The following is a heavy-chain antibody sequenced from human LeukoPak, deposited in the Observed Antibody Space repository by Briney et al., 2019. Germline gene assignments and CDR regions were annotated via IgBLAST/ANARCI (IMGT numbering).Heavy chain of an antibody. CDR3: ARVKRVYCGGDCYHNAFDI. J-gene: IGHJ3*02. Sequence: SETLSLTCTVSGGSISSYYWSWIRQPPGKGLEWIGYIYYSGSTNYNPSLKSRVTISVDTSKNQFSLKLSSVTAADTAVHYCARVKRVYCGGDCYHNAFDIWGQGTMVTVSS. CDR1: GGSISSYY. D-gene: IGHD2-21*01. CDR2: IYYSGST. V-gene: IGHV4-59*01.